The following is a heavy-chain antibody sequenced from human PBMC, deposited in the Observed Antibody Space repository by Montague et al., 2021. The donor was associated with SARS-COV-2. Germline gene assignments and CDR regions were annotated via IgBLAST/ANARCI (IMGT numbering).Heavy chain of an antibody. CDR2: IYPSGST. J-gene: IGHJ6*02. D-gene: IGHD5-24*01. Sequence: SETLSLTCTVSGGSISSYYWSWIRQPAGKGLEWIGRIYPSGSTKYNPSLKSRVTMSVDTSKNQFSLKLSSVTAADTAVYYCARDQMTRLLMADDYGMDVWGQGATVPVSS. V-gene: IGHV4-4*07. CDR1: GGSISSYY. CDR3: ARDQMTRLLMADDYGMDV.